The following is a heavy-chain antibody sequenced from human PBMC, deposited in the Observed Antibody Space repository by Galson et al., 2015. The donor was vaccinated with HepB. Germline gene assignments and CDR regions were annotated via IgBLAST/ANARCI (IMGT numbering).Heavy chain of an antibody. D-gene: IGHD3-22*01. CDR3: AKSLHPDSSGYYGFDY. CDR1: GFIFSSHG. Sequence: SLRLSCAVSGFIFSSHGMTWVRQAPGKGLEWVSAISGSGGSTYYADSVKGRFTISRDNSKNTLYLQMNSLRAEDTAVYYCAKSLHPDSSGYYGFDYWGQGTLVTVSS. J-gene: IGHJ4*02. CDR2: ISGSGGST. V-gene: IGHV3-23*01.